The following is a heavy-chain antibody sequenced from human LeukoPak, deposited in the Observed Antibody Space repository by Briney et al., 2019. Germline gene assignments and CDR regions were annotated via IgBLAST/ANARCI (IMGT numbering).Heavy chain of an antibody. V-gene: IGHV3-30*18. CDR3: AKDEIFGYYYDSSASFDY. CDR1: GFTFSSYG. J-gene: IGHJ4*02. D-gene: IGHD3-22*01. CDR2: ISYDGSNK. Sequence: PGRSLRLSCAASGFTFSSYGMHWVRQAPGKGLEWVAVISYDGSNKYYADSVKGRFTISRDNSKNTLYLQMNSLRAEDTAVYYCAKDEIFGYYYDSSASFDYWGQGTLVTVSS.